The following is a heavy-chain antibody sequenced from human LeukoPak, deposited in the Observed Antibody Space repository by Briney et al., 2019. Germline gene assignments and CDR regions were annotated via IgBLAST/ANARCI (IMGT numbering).Heavy chain of an antibody. D-gene: IGHD3-22*01. V-gene: IGHV3-30-3*01. J-gene: IGHJ4*02. CDR1: GFTFSSYA. CDR2: ISYDGSNK. Sequence: PGGTLRLSCTASGFTFSSYAMQRGRQAPGTRLEWLAVISYDGSNKYYADSVKGRFTISRDNSKNTLYLQMNSLRAEDTAVYYCARESDDSSGYYFDSWGQGTLVTVSS. CDR3: ARESDDSSGYYFDS.